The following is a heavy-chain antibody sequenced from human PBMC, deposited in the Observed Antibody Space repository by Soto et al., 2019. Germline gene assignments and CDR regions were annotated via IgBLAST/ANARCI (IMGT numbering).Heavy chain of an antibody. J-gene: IGHJ5*02. CDR2: INHSGST. D-gene: IGHD6-19*01. CDR3: ARGPEWLVRNTGGKYNWFDP. CDR1: GGSFSGYY. V-gene: IGHV4-34*01. Sequence: PSETLSLTCAVYGGSFSGYYWSWIRQPPGKGLEWIGEINHSGSTNYNPSLKSRVTISVDTSKNQFSLKLSSVTAADTAVYYCARGPEWLVRNTGGKYNWFDPWGQGTLITVSS.